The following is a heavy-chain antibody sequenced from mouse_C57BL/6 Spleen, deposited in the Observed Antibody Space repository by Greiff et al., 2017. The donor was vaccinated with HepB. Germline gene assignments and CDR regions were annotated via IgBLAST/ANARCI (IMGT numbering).Heavy chain of an antibody. CDR1: GFTFSDYG. Sequence: EVKLVESGGGLVKPGGSLKLSCAASGFTFSDYGMHWVRQAPEKGLEWVAYISSGSSTIYYADTVKGRFTISRDNAKNTLFLQMTSLRSEDTAMYYCATNWDRRAWFAYWGQGTLVTVSA. J-gene: IGHJ3*01. V-gene: IGHV5-17*01. CDR3: ATNWDRRAWFAY. D-gene: IGHD4-1*01. CDR2: ISSGSSTI.